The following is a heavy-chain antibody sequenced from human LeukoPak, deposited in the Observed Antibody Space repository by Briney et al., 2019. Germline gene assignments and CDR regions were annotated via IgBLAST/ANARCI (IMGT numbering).Heavy chain of an antibody. V-gene: IGHV3-21*06. CDR2: ISRSSSSI. D-gene: IGHD3-3*01. CDR1: GFTFSSYS. J-gene: IGHJ4*02. Sequence: PGGSLRLSCAVSGFTFSSYSMNWVRQAPGKGLEWVSSISRSSSSIYYADSVKGRFSISRDNAKNSLYLQMNSLSAEDTAVYYCARDLLEAPSFLEWLPQYYFDYWGQGTLVTVSS. CDR3: ARDLLEAPSFLEWLPQYYFDY.